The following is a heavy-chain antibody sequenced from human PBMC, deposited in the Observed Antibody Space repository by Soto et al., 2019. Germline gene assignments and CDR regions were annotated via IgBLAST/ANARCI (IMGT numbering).Heavy chain of an antibody. D-gene: IGHD3-10*01. CDR3: AKDFLIGMRFGEYFDY. CDR2: ISGSGGST. Sequence: PGGSLRLSCAASGFTFSSYAMSWVRQAPGKGLEWVSAISGSGGSTYYADSVKGRFTISRDNSKNTLYLQMNSLRAEDTAVYYCAKDFLIGMRFGEYFDYWGQGTLVTVSS. J-gene: IGHJ4*02. V-gene: IGHV3-23*01. CDR1: GFTFSSYA.